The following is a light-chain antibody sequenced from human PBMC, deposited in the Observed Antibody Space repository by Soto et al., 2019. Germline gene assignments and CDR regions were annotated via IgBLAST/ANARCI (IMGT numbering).Light chain of an antibody. V-gene: IGKV2-28*01. CDR3: MQALQTPIT. CDR1: HRLLDSDDGNTY. CDR2: LGS. Sequence: IVMTQSPLSLPGTPGEPASISCRSIHRLLDSDDGNTYLDWYLQKPGQSPQLLIYLGSNRASGVPDRFSGSGSGTDFTLKISRVEAEDVGVYYCMQALQTPITFGQGTRLEIK. J-gene: IGKJ5*01.